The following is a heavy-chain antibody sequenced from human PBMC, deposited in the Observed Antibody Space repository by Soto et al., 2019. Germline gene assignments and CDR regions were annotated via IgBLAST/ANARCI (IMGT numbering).Heavy chain of an antibody. Sequence: EVVLVESGGGLVQPGGSLRLSCAASGFTFSSFWMSWVRQAPGKGLEWMAIIKGDASETLYVDSVKGRSTISRENTKNALYLQMNSLRADDTAVYYCVGGDGWYLDYWGQGALLTVSS. J-gene: IGHJ4*02. D-gene: IGHD6-19*01. CDR2: IKGDASET. CDR3: VGGDGWYLDY. V-gene: IGHV3-7*01. CDR1: GFTFSSFW.